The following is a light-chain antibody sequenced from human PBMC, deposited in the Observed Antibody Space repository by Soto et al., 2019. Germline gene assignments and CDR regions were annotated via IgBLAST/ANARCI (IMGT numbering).Light chain of an antibody. V-gene: IGLV1-44*01. CDR3: AAWDDSLNGVV. CDR2: CNT. J-gene: IGLJ2*01. CDR1: TSNIGSHT. Sequence: QSVLTQPPSASGTPGQTIVISCSGGTSNIGSHTVNWFQQLPGTAPRLLIYCNTQRPSGVPDRFSGSKSGTSASLAINGLQSQYEGDYYCAAWDDSLNGVVFGGGTKVTVL.